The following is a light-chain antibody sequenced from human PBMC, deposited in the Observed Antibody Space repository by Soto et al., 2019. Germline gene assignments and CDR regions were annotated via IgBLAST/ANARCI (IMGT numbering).Light chain of an antibody. Sequence: DIQMTQSPSTLSASVDDRVTITCRASQNIHTWLAWYQHKPGKAPSLLIYAASSLESGVPSRFSGCGSGTEFTLTISSLQPDDFATYYCQQHESYPRTFGQGTKVEMK. CDR2: AAS. V-gene: IGKV1-5*03. CDR3: QQHESYPRT. J-gene: IGKJ1*01. CDR1: QNIHTW.